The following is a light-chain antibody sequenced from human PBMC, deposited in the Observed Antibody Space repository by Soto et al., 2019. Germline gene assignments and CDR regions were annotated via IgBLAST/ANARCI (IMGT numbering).Light chain of an antibody. CDR3: TSYAGTYSFFYV. Sequence: QSALTQPPSASGSPGQSVTISCTGTSSNVGAYNYVYWYQQRPGKAPKLIIYEVSKRPSGVPDRFSGSKSGNTASLTVSGLQAEDEADFYCTSYAGTYSFFYVFXTGTKVTVL. CDR1: SSNVGAYNY. CDR2: EVS. J-gene: IGLJ1*01. V-gene: IGLV2-8*01.